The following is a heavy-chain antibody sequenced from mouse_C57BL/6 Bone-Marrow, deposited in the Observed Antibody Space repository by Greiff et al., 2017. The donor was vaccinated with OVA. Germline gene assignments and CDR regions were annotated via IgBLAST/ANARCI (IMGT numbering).Heavy chain of an antibody. CDR2: IYPRSGNT. D-gene: IGHD3-2*02. V-gene: IGHV1-81*01. Sequence: QVQLQQSGAELARPGASVKLSCKASGYTFTSYGISWVKQRTGQGLEWIGEIYPRSGNTYYNEKFKGKAKLTADKSSSTAYMELRSLTSEDTAVYFCARRQLRLRNRYYAMDYWGQGTSVTVSS. CDR1: GYTFTSYG. CDR3: ARRQLRLRNRYYAMDY. J-gene: IGHJ4*01.